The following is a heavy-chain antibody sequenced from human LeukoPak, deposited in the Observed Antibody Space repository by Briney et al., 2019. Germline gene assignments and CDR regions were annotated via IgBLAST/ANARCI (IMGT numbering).Heavy chain of an antibody. Sequence: PGGSLSLSCAASGFTFSSYEMNWVRQAAGKGLEWVSYISSSGSTIYYADSVKGRFTIFRDNAKNSLYLQMNSLRAEDTAVYYCARLGRYYDSSGYYGDYFDYWGQGTLVTVSS. J-gene: IGHJ4*02. CDR3: ARLGRYYDSSGYYGDYFDY. D-gene: IGHD3-22*01. V-gene: IGHV3-48*03. CDR1: GFTFSSYE. CDR2: ISSSGSTI.